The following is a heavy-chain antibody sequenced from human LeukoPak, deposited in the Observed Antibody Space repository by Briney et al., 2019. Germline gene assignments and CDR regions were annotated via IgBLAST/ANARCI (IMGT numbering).Heavy chain of an antibody. CDR2: IYYSGST. D-gene: IGHD3-9*01. J-gene: IGHJ6*03. V-gene: IGHV4-59*01. CDR1: GGSISSYY. Sequence: SETLSLTCTVSGGSISSYYWSWIRQPPGRGLEWIGYIYYSGSTNYNPSLKSRVTISVDTSKNQFSLKLSSVTAADTAVYYCARDHPLLRYEGYYYYYMDVWGKGTTVTVSS. CDR3: ARDHPLLRYEGYYYYYMDV.